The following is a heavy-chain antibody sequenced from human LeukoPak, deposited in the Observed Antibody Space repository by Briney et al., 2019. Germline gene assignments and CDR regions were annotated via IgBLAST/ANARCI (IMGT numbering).Heavy chain of an antibody. CDR1: GGSISSSTYY. Sequence: SETLSLTCTVSGGSISSSTYYWAWIRQPPGKGLEWVGSIYYSGTTDYNPSLKSRVTISVDTSKNQFSLKLSSVTAADTAVYFCARPYCSSTACYVGGNWFDPWGQGILVTVSS. D-gene: IGHD2-2*01. CDR2: IYYSGTT. J-gene: IGHJ5*02. V-gene: IGHV4-39*01. CDR3: ARPYCSSTACYVGGNWFDP.